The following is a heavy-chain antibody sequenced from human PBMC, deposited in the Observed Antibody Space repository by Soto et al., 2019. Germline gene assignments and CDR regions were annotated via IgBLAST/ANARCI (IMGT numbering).Heavy chain of an antibody. V-gene: IGHV4-34*01. Sequence: QVQLQQWGAGLLKPSETLSLTCAVYGGSFSGYYWSWIRQPPGKGLEWIGEINHSGSTNYNPSLKSRVPISVDTPKQQFSLKLSSVTAADTAVYYCARESGTGTADYWGQGTLVTVSS. CDR3: ARESGTGTADY. CDR2: INHSGST. CDR1: GGSFSGYY. D-gene: IGHD1-7*01. J-gene: IGHJ4*02.